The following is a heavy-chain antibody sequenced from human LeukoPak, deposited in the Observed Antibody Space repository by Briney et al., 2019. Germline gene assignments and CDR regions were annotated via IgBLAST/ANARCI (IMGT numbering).Heavy chain of an antibody. D-gene: IGHD3-10*01. CDR2: IYHSGST. Sequence: PSETLSLTCAVSGYSISSGYYWGWIRQPPGKGLEWIGSIYHSGSTYYNPSLKSRVTISVDTSKNQFSLKLSSVTAADTAVYYCASHVLLWFGEPEGAFDIRGQGTMVTFSS. J-gene: IGHJ3*02. CDR1: GYSISSGYY. CDR3: ASHVLLWFGEPEGAFDI. V-gene: IGHV4-38-2*01.